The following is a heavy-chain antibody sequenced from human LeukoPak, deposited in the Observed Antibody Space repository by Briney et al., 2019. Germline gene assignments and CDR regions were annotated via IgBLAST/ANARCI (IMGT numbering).Heavy chain of an antibody. J-gene: IGHJ4*02. V-gene: IGHV4-59*01. CDR3: AKETFAVDY. Sequence: PSETLSLTCTVSGASISSYYLSWIRQPPGKGLEWIGYISYSGSTNYNTSLKSRVIISVDKSKNQFSLKLSSVTAADTAVYYCAKETFAVDYWGQGTLVTVSS. CDR1: GASISSYY. CDR2: ISYSGST.